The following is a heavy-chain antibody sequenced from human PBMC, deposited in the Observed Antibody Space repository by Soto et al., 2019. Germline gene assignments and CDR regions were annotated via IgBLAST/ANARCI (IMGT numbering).Heavy chain of an antibody. CDR2: IYYSGST. Sequence: SETLSLTCTVSGGSISSYYWSWIRQPPGKGLEWIGYIYYSGSTNYNPSLKSRVTISVGTSKNQFSLKLSSVTAADTAVYYCARSLLVATTGYFEYWGQGTLVTVSS. D-gene: IGHD5-12*01. V-gene: IGHV4-59*01. J-gene: IGHJ4*02. CDR1: GGSISSYY. CDR3: ARSLLVATTGYFEY.